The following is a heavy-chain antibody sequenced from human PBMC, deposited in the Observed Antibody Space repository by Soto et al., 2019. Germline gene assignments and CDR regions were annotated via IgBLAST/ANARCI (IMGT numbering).Heavy chain of an antibody. CDR3: ATSPRPDIVVVPAALWFDY. Sequence: QVQLQQWGAGLLKPSETLSLTCAVYGGSFSGYYWSWIRQPPGKGLEWIGEINHSGSTNYNPSLKSRVTISVDTSKNQLSLKLSTVTAADTAVYYCATSPRPDIVVVPAALWFDYWGQGTLVTVSS. J-gene: IGHJ4*02. V-gene: IGHV4-34*01. CDR1: GGSFSGYY. D-gene: IGHD2-2*01. CDR2: INHSGST.